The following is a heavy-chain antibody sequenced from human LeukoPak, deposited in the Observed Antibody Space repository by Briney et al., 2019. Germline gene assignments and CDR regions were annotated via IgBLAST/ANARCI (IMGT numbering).Heavy chain of an antibody. V-gene: IGHV4-39*07. CDR3: ARTTEGYCRGRSCYSYYYSMDV. Sequence: SETLSLTCTVSGGSISSNSYYWGWIRQSPGKGLEWIGTIYYSGSTYYNPSLKSRVTISVDTSKNQFSRKLSSVTAADTAVYYCARTTEGYCRGRSCYSYYYSMDVWGKGTTVTVSS. CDR2: IYYSGST. J-gene: IGHJ6*03. D-gene: IGHD2-15*01. CDR1: GGSISSNSYY.